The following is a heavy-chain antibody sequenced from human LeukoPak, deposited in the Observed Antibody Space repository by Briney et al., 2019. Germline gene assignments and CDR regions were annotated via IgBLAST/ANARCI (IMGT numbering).Heavy chain of an antibody. CDR1: GFTFSSYG. CDR2: IRYDGSNK. V-gene: IGHV3-30*02. D-gene: IGHD1-26*01. J-gene: IGHJ4*02. CDR3: AKGVPGSYYYFDY. Sequence: GGSLRLSCAASGFTFSSYGMHWVRQAPGKGLEWVAFIRYDGSNKYYADSVKGRFTIPRDNSKNTLYLQMNSLRAEDTAVYYCAKGVPGSYYYFDYWGQGTLVTVSS.